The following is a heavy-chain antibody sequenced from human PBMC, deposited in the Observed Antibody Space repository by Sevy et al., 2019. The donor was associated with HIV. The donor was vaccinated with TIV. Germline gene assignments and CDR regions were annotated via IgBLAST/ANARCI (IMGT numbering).Heavy chain of an antibody. V-gene: IGHV3-53*01. J-gene: IGHJ6*02. CDR2: IHSGGKI. Sequence: GGSLRLSCAASGFSVSSNYMSWVRQAPGKGPEWVSVIHSGGKISYADSVQGRLTISRDNSKNTLYLQMNSLRAEDTAVYYCARDDIVLGEDNYYGIDVWGQGTTVTVSS. CDR3: ARDDIVLGEDNYYGIDV. D-gene: IGHD2-15*01. CDR1: GFSVSSNY.